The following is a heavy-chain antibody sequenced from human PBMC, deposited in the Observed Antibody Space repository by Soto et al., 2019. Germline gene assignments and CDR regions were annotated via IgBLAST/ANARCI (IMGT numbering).Heavy chain of an antibody. D-gene: IGHD3-3*01. V-gene: IGHV1-69*06. J-gene: IGHJ5*02. CDR2: IIPIFGTA. CDR1: GGTFSSYA. Sequence: SVKVSCKASGGTFSSYAISWVRQAPGQGLEWMGGIIPIFGTANYAQKFQGRVTITADKSTSTAYMELSSLRSEDTAVYYCARVGYYDFWSGYSEPRGEDWFDPWGQGTLVTVSS. CDR3: ARVGYYDFWSGYSEPRGEDWFDP.